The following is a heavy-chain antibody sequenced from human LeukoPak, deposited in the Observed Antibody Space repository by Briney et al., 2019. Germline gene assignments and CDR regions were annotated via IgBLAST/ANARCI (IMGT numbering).Heavy chain of an antibody. Sequence: KPGGSLRLSCAASGFTFSSYNMNWVRQAPGKGLEWVSSISTTNNYIYYADSVKGRFTISRDNAENSLYLQMNSLRAEDTAVYYCATSLYCSGGSCYYRYFDYWGQGTLVTVSS. V-gene: IGHV3-21*01. J-gene: IGHJ4*02. CDR3: ATSLYCSGGSCYYRYFDY. CDR2: ISTTNNYI. D-gene: IGHD2-15*01. CDR1: GFTFSSYN.